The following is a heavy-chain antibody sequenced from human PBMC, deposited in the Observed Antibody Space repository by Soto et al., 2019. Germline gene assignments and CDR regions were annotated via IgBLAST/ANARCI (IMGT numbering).Heavy chain of an antibody. J-gene: IGHJ4*02. CDR1: GYTFSDYY. D-gene: IGHD1-1*01. V-gene: IGHV1-2*02. Sequence: GASVKVSCKASGYTFSDYYIHWVRQAPGQGLEWMGWINPNSGGTKYAPKFQGGVTMTRDTSITTDYMELSRLRSGDTAVYYCAKETATANPEAVDFWGQGTLVTVYS. CDR3: AKETATANPEAVDF. CDR2: INPNSGGT.